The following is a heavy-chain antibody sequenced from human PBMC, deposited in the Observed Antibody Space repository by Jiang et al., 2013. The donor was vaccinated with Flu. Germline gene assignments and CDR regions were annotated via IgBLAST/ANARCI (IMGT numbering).Heavy chain of an antibody. CDR2: IDPSDSYT. CDR3: ARLVGYSGYDPRNFDY. D-gene: IGHD5-12*01. V-gene: IGHV5-10-1*01. CDR1: GYSFTSYW. J-gene: IGHJ4*02. Sequence: LRISCKGSGYSFTSYWISWVRQMPGKGLEWMGRIDPSDSYTNYSPSFQGHVTISADKSISTAYLQWSSLKASDTAMYYCARLVGYSGYDPRNFDYWGQGTLVTVSS.